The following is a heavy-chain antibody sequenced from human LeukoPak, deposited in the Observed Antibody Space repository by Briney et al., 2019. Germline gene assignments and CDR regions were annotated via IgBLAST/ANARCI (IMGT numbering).Heavy chain of an antibody. CDR3: ASFDYSC. Sequence: KPSETLSLTCSVSGGPITTSSYYWAWIRQPPEKGLEWIGSIYFTGDTNYSPSLKSRVTISVDTSKNQFSLKLSSVTAADTAVYYCASFDYSCWGQGTLVTVSS. CDR2: IYFTGDT. CDR1: GGPITTSSYY. J-gene: IGHJ4*02. D-gene: IGHD2-15*01. V-gene: IGHV4-39*01.